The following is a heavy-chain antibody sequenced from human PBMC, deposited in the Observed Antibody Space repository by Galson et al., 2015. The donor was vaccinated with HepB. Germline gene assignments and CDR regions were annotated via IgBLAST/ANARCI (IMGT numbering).Heavy chain of an antibody. Sequence: CAISGDSVSNSSAAWNWIRQSPSRGLEWLGRTYYRSKWYNDYAISVKSRITINPDTSKNQFSLQLNSVTPEDTAVYHCVRDRGYSLSFKSWGQGTLVTVSS. CDR1: GDSVSNSSAA. J-gene: IGHJ5*02. D-gene: IGHD5-18*01. CDR2: TYYRSKWYN. CDR3: VRDRGYSLSFKS. V-gene: IGHV6-1*01.